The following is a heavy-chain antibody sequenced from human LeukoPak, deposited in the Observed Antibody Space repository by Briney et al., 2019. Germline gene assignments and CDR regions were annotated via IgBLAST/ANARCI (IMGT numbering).Heavy chain of an antibody. V-gene: IGHV3-74*01. CDR3: ARGEGYDFWSGYYNVLFDY. Sequence: PGGSLRPSCAASGFTFSSYWMHWVRQAPGKGLVWVSRINSDGSSTSYADSVKGRFTISRDNAKNTLYLQMNSLRAEDTAVYYCARGEGYDFWSGYYNVLFDYWGQGTLVTVSS. CDR2: INSDGSST. CDR1: GFTFSSYW. D-gene: IGHD3-3*01. J-gene: IGHJ4*02.